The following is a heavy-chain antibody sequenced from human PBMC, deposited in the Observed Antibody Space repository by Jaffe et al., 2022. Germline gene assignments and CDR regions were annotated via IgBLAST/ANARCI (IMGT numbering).Heavy chain of an antibody. CDR2: ISYDGSNK. CDR3: AKESISSGWYFLYYFDY. V-gene: IGHV3-30*18. J-gene: IGHJ4*02. CDR1: GFTFSSYG. Sequence: QVQLVESGGGVVQPGRSLRLSCAASGFTFSSYGMHWVRQAPGKGLEWVAVISYDGSNKYYADSVKGRFTISRDNSKNTLYLQMNSLRAEDTAVYYCAKESISSGWYFLYYFDYWGQGTLVTVSS. D-gene: IGHD6-19*01.